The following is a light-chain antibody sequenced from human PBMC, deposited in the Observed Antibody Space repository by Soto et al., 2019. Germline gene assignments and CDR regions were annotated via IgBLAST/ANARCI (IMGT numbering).Light chain of an antibody. CDR3: QQYNSYSPWT. V-gene: IGKV1-5*03. CDR1: QSISSW. Sequence: IQLTQSPSTLSASVRDRVTITWRASQSISSWLAWYQQKPGKAPKLLIYKASSLESGVPSRFSGSGSGTEFTLTISSLQPDDFATYYCQQYNSYSPWTFGQGTKVDIK. CDR2: KAS. J-gene: IGKJ1*01.